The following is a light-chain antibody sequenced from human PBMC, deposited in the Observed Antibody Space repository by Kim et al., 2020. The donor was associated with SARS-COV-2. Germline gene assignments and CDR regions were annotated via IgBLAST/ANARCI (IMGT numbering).Light chain of an antibody. CDR2: DKN. V-gene: IGLV3-19*01. Sequence: GQTDRITGKGDRHRKYYATGNQKKPGQAPVLVMYDKNNRPSGIPDRVSGSSSGNTASVTITGAQAADEADYYCQSRDRDSTGNLYLFGTGTKVTVL. CDR3: QSRDRDSTGNLYL. CDR1: RHRKYY. J-gene: IGLJ1*01.